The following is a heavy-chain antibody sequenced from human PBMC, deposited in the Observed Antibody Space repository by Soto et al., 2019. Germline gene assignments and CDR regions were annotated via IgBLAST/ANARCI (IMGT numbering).Heavy chain of an antibody. Sequence: SETLSLTCAVYGGSFSGYYWSWIRQPPGKGLEWIGEINHSGSTNYNPSLKSRVTISVDTSKNQFSLKLSSVTAADTAVYYCARGYYYDSSGYYPRPYGMDVWGQGTTVTVSS. J-gene: IGHJ6*02. D-gene: IGHD3-22*01. CDR3: ARGYYYDSSGYYPRPYGMDV. V-gene: IGHV4-34*01. CDR2: INHSGST. CDR1: GGSFSGYY.